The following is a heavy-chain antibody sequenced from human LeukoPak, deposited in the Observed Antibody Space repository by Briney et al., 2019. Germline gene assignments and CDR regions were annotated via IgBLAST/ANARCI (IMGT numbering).Heavy chain of an antibody. CDR1: GYTFTGYY. V-gene: IGHV1-2*02. J-gene: IGHJ4*02. CDR2: INPNSGGT. D-gene: IGHD2-8*01. CDR3: AKSFLSRYCTNGVCWFDC. Sequence: ASVKVSCKASGYTFTGYYMHWVRQAPGQGLEWLGWINPNSGGTNYAQKFQGRVTMTRDTSISTAYMELSRLRSDDTAVYYCAKSFLSRYCTNGVCWFDCWGQGTLVTVSS.